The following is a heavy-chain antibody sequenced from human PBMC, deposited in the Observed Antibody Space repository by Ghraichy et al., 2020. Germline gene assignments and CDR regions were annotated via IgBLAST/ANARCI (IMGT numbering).Heavy chain of an antibody. Sequence: GGSLRLSCAASGFTFSGYWMHWVRQAPGEGLVWVSRINSGGTSIIYADSVRGRFTISRDNSKNTLYLQMNSLRSEDTAVYYCAKVHSSGWYQVKSGPFDSYGQGILATVSS. D-gene: IGHD6-19*01. V-gene: IGHV3-74*01. CDR3: AKVHSSGWYQVKSGPFDS. J-gene: IGHJ4*02. CDR2: INSGGTSI. CDR1: GFTFSGYW.